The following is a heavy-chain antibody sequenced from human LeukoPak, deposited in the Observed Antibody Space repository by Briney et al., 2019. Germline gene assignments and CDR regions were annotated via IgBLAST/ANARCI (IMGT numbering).Heavy chain of an antibody. CDR1: GFTFSSYS. V-gene: IGHV3-48*01. CDR2: ISSSSSTI. D-gene: IGHD3-9*01. Sequence: GGSLRLSCAASGFTFSSYSLNWVRQAPGKGLEWVSYISSSSSTIYYADSVKGRFTISRDNSKNTLYLQMNSLRAEDTAVYYCARDFGWLSGFDNWGQGTLVTVSS. CDR3: ARDFGWLSGFDN. J-gene: IGHJ4*02.